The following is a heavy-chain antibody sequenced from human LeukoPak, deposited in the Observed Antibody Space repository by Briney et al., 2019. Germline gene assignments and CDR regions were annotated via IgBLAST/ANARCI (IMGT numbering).Heavy chain of an antibody. CDR1: GFTFSSYG. J-gene: IGHJ3*02. V-gene: IGHV3-30*02. CDR2: IRYDGSNK. CDR3: ARRLAAADTFDI. Sequence: GGSLRLSCAASGFTFSSYGMHWVRQAPGKGLEWVAFIRYDGSNKYYADSVKGRFTISRDNSKNTLYLQMNSLRAEDTALYYCARRLAAADTFDIWGQGTMVTVSS. D-gene: IGHD6-13*01.